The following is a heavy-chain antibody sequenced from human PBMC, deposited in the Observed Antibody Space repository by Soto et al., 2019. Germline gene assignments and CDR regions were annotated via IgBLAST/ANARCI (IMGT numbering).Heavy chain of an antibody. Sequence: ASVKVSCKASGYTFTSYGISWVRQAPGQGLEWMGWISAYNGNTNYAQKLQGRVTMTTDTSTSTAYMELRSLRSDDTAVYYCARDGGPVASGWYTIPDYWGQGTLVTVSS. J-gene: IGHJ4*02. CDR2: ISAYNGNT. V-gene: IGHV1-18*01. CDR3: ARDGGPVASGWYTIPDY. D-gene: IGHD6-19*01. CDR1: GYTFTSYG.